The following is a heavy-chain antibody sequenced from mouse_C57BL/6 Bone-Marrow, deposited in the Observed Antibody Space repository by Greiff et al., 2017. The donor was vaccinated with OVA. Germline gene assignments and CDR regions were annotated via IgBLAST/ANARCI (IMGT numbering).Heavy chain of an antibody. V-gene: IGHV1-22*01. Sequence: VQLKESGPELVKPGASVKMSCKASGYTFTDYNMHWVKQSHGKSLEWIGYINPNNGGTSYNQKFKGKATLTVNKSSSTAYMELRSLTSEDSAVYYCARGGPYYGSSYRYFDYWGQGTTLTVSS. CDR2: INPNNGGT. J-gene: IGHJ2*01. CDR1: GYTFTDYN. D-gene: IGHD1-1*01. CDR3: ARGGPYYGSSYRYFDY.